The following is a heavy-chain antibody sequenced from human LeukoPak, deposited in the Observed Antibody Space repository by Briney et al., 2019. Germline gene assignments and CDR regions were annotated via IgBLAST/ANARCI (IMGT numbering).Heavy chain of an antibody. D-gene: IGHD6-19*01. V-gene: IGHV4-59*08. J-gene: IGHJ4*02. CDR2: IYYSGST. CDR3: ARAVPGRFDY. CDR1: GGSMSPYH. Sequence: SETLSLTCTVSGGSMSPYHWSWIRQPPGKGLEWTGYIYYSGSTNYNPSLKSRVTISVDTSKNQFSLKPSSVTAADTAMYYCARAVPGRFDYWGQGTLVTVSS.